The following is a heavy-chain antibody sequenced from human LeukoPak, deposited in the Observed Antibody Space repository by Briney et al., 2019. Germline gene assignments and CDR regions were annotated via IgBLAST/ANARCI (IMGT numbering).Heavy chain of an antibody. D-gene: IGHD1-26*01. CDR2: INHSGST. CDR3: ARRSWPGGSYSVRWFDP. CDR1: GGSISSYY. J-gene: IGHJ5*02. V-gene: IGHV4-34*01. Sequence: SETLSLTCTVSGGSISSYYWSWIRQPPGKGLEWIGEINHSGSTNYNPSLKSRVTISVDTSKNQFSLKLSSVTAADTAVYYCARRSWPGGSYSVRWFDPWGQGTLVTVSS.